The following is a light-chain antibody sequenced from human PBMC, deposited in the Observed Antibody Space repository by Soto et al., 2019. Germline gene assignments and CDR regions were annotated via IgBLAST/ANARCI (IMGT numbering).Light chain of an antibody. CDR2: GAS. CDR1: QSVTSNY. Sequence: EIVLPQSPGTLSSSPGESVTLSCRASQSVTSNYLAWYQQKPGQSPRLLIFGASIRDTGLPDRFSGGGSGTDFTLTISRLEPEDSAVYYCQKYGSSPGTVGQGTKVDIK. J-gene: IGKJ1*01. V-gene: IGKV3-20*01. CDR3: QKYGSSPGT.